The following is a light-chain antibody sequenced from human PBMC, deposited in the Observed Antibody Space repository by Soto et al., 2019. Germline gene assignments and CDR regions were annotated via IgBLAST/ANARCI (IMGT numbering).Light chain of an antibody. J-gene: IGLJ2*01. CDR3: SLYTSSSTVI. Sequence: QSALTQPASMSGSPGQSITISCTGTSSDIGGYNYISWYQQLPGKAPKFIIYDVRNRPSGVSNRFSGSRSGNTASLTISGLQAEDEADYYCSLYTSSSTVIFGGGTKLTVL. CDR2: DVR. CDR1: SSDIGGYNY. V-gene: IGLV2-14*01.